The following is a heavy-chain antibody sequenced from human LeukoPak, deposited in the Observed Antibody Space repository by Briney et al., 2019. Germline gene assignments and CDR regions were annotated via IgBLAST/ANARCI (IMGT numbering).Heavy chain of an antibody. Sequence: GGSLRRSCAAAGFSFSSDWMSWVRQAPGKGLEWVANIKQDGSEKYYVDSVKGRFTISRDNAKNSLYLQMNSLRAEDTAVYYCARDGQWLDLDYWGQGTLVTVSS. CDR1: GFSFSSDW. D-gene: IGHD6-19*01. V-gene: IGHV3-7*01. CDR2: IKQDGSEK. CDR3: ARDGQWLDLDY. J-gene: IGHJ4*02.